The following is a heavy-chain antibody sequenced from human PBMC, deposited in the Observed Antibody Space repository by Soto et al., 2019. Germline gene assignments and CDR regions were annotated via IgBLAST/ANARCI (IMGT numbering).Heavy chain of an antibody. CDR2: IYYSGGT. Sequence: SETLSLTCTVSGGSISTYYWSWIRQPPWKGLEWIGYIYYSGGTNYNPSLKSRVTISVDTSKNQFSLKLSSVTAADTAVYYCARQSNYYDRSGYKDYFDYWGQGTLVTVSS. J-gene: IGHJ4*02. V-gene: IGHV4-59*08. CDR3: ARQSNYYDRSGYKDYFDY. CDR1: GGSISTYY. D-gene: IGHD3-22*01.